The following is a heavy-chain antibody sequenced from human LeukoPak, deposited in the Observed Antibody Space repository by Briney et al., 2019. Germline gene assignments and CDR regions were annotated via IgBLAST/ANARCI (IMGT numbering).Heavy chain of an antibody. CDR2: IDPSGTTL. J-gene: IGHJ4*02. V-gene: IGHV3-11*01. CDR1: GFTIRDYV. Sequence: GGSVGLSCAASGFTIRDYVMSWVRQAPGKGLEWVSYIDPSGTTLYYADSVKGRFTVSRDNGENSLSLQLRSLRAEDTAVYYCARAAYNWNWGQGTLVTVSS. CDR3: ARAAYNWN. D-gene: IGHD1-20*01.